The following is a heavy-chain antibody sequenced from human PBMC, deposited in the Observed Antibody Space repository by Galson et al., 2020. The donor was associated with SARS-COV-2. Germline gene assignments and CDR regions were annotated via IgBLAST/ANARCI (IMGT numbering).Heavy chain of an antibody. CDR1: GGSMSLYY. CDR2: IYTGGST. D-gene: IGHD3-3*01. Sequence: SETLSLTCTVSGGSMSLYYWTWIRQPPGKGLEWIGYIYTGGSTSSNPSLKSRVTISVDTSKTQFSLKLTSVTAADTAVYYCASSRYDVSGYSSWGQGTLVTVSS. CDR3: ASSRYDVSGYSS. V-gene: IGHV4-4*08. J-gene: IGHJ5*02.